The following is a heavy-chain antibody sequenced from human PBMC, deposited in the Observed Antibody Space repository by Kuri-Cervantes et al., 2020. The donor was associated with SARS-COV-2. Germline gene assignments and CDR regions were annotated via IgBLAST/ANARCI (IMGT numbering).Heavy chain of an antibody. CDR3: VVGFFSSRKWDY. J-gene: IGHJ4*02. CDR2: INPSGSGT. D-gene: IGHD2-15*01. CDR1: GYTFTSYD. Sequence: ASVKVSCKASGYTFTSYDINWVRQATGQGLEWMGIINPSGSGTRYPQSFQGRVSMTRDTSTSTVYMELSSLTSEDTAVYYCVVGFFSSRKWDYWGQGTLVTVSS. V-gene: IGHV1-46*01.